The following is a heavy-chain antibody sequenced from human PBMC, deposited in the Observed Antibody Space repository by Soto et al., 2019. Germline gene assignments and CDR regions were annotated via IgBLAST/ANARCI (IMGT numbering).Heavy chain of an antibody. V-gene: IGHV1-69*01. CDR1: GDTLNYYA. Sequence: QVQLVQSGTEVKKPGSSVKVSCKAPGDTLNYYAIVWVRQAPGQGLEWVGGIAPVLRSTNYALQFQGRVKSTADASTSTAFLEMSSLRSEYTGIYFCARATVLTFQADYWGQGTLVTVSS. D-gene: IGHD4-17*01. CDR3: ARATVLTFQADY. CDR2: IAPVLRST. J-gene: IGHJ4*02.